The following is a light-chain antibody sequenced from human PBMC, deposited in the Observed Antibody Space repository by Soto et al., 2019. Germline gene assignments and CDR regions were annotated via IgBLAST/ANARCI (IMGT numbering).Light chain of an antibody. CDR1: ESVNSAY. CDR3: QQYGYSHWT. J-gene: IGKJ1*01. CDR2: GAS. Sequence: EIVLTQSPVTLSLSPGERATLSCMSSESVNSAYLAWYQHRPSQAPRPLIYGASSRGTGVPDRVRGSGSGTEFALTLTRPEHADFELYYCQQYGYSHWTFGLGTKVHIK. V-gene: IGKV3-20*01.